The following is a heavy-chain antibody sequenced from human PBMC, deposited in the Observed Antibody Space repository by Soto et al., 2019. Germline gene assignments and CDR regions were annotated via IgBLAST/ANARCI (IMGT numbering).Heavy chain of an antibody. D-gene: IGHD6-6*01. J-gene: IGHJ4*02. V-gene: IGHV2-5*01. CDR1: GFSLSTFGVG. Sequence: SGPTLVNPTQTLTLTCAFSGFSLSTFGVGVGWIRQPPGKALEWLALIYWNDDKRYSPSLKSRLTITKDTSKNQVVLTMTNMDPVDTATYSCARTNSSSPIDYWGQGTLVTVSS. CDR3: ARTNSSSPIDY. CDR2: IYWNDDK.